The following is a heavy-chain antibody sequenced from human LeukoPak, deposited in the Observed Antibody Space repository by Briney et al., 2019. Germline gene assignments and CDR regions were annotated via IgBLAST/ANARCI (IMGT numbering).Heavy chain of an antibody. CDR1: GGSISSYS. D-gene: IGHD6-19*01. J-gene: IGHJ1*01. CDR2: FVTTAR. V-gene: IGHV4-59*01. CDR3: ARDTSVASGMQH. Sequence: SETLSLTCTVPGGSISSYSWSWIRQSPGKGLEWIGSFVTTARTYNPSFKSRVAMSLDTSKNQFSLSLKSLTTADSAIYYCARDTSVASGMQHWGQGTLVTVSS.